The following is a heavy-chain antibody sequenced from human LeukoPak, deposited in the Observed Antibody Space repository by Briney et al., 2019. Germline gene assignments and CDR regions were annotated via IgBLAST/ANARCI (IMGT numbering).Heavy chain of an antibody. V-gene: IGHV1-69*13. Sequence: ASVKVSSTASGGTFSSYAISWVRQAPGQGLEWMGGIIPIFVTANYAQKFQGRVTITADESTSTAYMELSSLRSEDTAVYYCARAELKYSSSWYFDYWGQGTLVTVSS. D-gene: IGHD6-13*01. CDR1: GGTFSSYA. CDR3: ARAELKYSSSWYFDY. J-gene: IGHJ4*02. CDR2: IIPIFVTA.